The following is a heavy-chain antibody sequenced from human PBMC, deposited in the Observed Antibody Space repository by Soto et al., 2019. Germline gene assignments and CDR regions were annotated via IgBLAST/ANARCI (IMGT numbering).Heavy chain of an antibody. V-gene: IGHV1-18*01. J-gene: IGHJ4*02. CDR1: GYTFTSYG. D-gene: IGHD1-26*01. Sequence: QVQLVQSGAEVKKPGASVKVSCKASGYTFTSYGISWVRQAPGQGLEWMGWISAYNGNTNYAQKIQGRVTMTPDTSTRTDYMELRSLRSADTAVYYCARDGRYSGSDGGYYFDPWGQGTLVTVSS. CDR2: ISAYNGNT. CDR3: ARDGRYSGSDGGYYFDP.